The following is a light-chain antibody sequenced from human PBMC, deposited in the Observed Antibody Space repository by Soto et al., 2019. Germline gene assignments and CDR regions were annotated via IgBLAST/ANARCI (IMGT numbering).Light chain of an antibody. V-gene: IGLV1-51*01. CDR2: DDN. CDR3: GTWDTGRTPRGV. Sequence: QSVLTQPPSVSAAPGQKVSISCSGSSSNIGNNSVAWYQHLPGTAPKLLIYDDNKRLSGIPDRLSGSXXXTSATLGIAXLKTGDAEDYYCGTWDTGRTPRGVLGTGTKVTVL. J-gene: IGLJ1*01. CDR1: SSNIGNNS.